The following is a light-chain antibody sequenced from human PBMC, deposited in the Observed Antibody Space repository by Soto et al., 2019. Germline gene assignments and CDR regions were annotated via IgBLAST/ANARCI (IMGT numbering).Light chain of an antibody. V-gene: IGKV1-33*01. CDR3: LHYDDLRLT. CDR1: QDVTNY. Sequence: DIQMTQSPSSLSASVGDRVTITCQASQDVTNYLNWYQQKPGKTPKLLIYHASNLETGVPSRFSGSGYGKDLTFPISSLQAEDIATYYCLHYDDLRLTLGRGTRWEIK. CDR2: HAS. J-gene: IGKJ4*01.